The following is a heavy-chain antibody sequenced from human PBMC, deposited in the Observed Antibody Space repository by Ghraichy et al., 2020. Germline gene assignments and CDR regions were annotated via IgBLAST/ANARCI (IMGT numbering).Heavy chain of an antibody. J-gene: IGHJ5*02. Sequence: SQTLSLTCAISGDSVSSNSAAWNWIRQSPSRGLEWLGRTYYRSKWYNDYAVSVKSRITINPDTSKNQFSLQLNSVTPEDTAVYYCAGSSIAARRLNWFDPWGQGTLVTVSS. CDR1: GDSVSSNSAA. D-gene: IGHD6-6*01. CDR2: TYYRSKWYN. V-gene: IGHV6-1*01. CDR3: AGSSIAARRLNWFDP.